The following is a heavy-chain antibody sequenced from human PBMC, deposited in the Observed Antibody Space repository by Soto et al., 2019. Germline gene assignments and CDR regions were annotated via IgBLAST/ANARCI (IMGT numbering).Heavy chain of an antibody. Sequence: QVQLQQWGAGLLKPSETLSLTCAVYGGSFSGYYWSWIRQPPGKGLEWIGEINHSGSTNYNPSLMSRVTISVDTSKNQFSLKLSSVTAADTAVYYCARGRWLRSSFDYWGQGTLVTVSS. J-gene: IGHJ4*02. V-gene: IGHV4-34*01. D-gene: IGHD5-12*01. CDR3: ARGRWLRSSFDY. CDR2: INHSGST. CDR1: GGSFSGYY.